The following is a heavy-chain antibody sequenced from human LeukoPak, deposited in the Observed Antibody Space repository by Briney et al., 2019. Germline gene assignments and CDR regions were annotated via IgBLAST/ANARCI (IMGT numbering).Heavy chain of an antibody. CDR3: ARVVVAATGGFDP. V-gene: IGHV3-21*01. Sequence: GGSLRLSCAASGFTFSSYSMNWVRQAPGKGLEWVSSISSSSSYIYYADSVKGRFTISRDNAKNSLYLQMNSLRAEDTAVYCCARVVVAATGGFDPWGQGTLVTVSS. D-gene: IGHD2-15*01. CDR1: GFTFSSYS. CDR2: ISSSSSYI. J-gene: IGHJ5*02.